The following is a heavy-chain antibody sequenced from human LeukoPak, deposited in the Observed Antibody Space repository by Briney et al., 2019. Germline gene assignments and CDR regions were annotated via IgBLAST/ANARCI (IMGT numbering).Heavy chain of an antibody. V-gene: IGHV3-30*18. J-gene: IGHJ4*02. Sequence: GGSLRLSCAASGFTFSSYGMHWVRQAPGKGLEWVAVISYDGSNKYYADSVKGRFTISRDNSKNTLYLQMNSLRAEDTAVYYCAKDRGYYFDYWGQGTLVTVSS. CDR1: GFTFSSYG. CDR3: AKDRGYYFDY. CDR2: ISYDGSNK. D-gene: IGHD1-26*01.